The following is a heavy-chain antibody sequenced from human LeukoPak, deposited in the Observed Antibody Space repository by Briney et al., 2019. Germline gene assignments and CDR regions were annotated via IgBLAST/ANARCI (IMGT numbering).Heavy chain of an antibody. CDR2: ISPNSGGT. J-gene: IGHJ3*02. CDR3: ARGSSRSPRDAFDI. Sequence: GASVKVSCKASGYTFTGYYMHWVRQAPGQGLEWMGWISPNSGGTNYAQKFQGRVTMTRDMSTSTLYMELSSLKSEDTAVYYCARGSSRSPRDAFDIWGQGTMVTVSS. CDR1: GYTFTGYY. V-gene: IGHV1-2*02.